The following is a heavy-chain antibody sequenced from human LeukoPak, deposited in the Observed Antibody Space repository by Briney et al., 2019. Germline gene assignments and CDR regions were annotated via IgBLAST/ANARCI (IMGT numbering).Heavy chain of an antibody. CDR3: ARLRIYCTGGTCYYYFDY. Sequence: SETLSLTCTVSGGSISRTSTYWGWFRQPPGKGLEWIGSVYYSGSTYYDPSLTSRVTISVDTSKNQFSLKLSSVTAADTAVYYCARLRIYCTGGTCYYYFDYWGQGTLVTVSP. J-gene: IGHJ4*02. D-gene: IGHD2-15*01. V-gene: IGHV4-39*01. CDR2: VYYSGST. CDR1: GGSISRTSTY.